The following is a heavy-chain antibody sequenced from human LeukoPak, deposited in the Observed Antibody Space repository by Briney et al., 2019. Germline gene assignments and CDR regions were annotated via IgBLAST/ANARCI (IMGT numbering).Heavy chain of an antibody. CDR2: INPNIGGT. CDR1: GGTFSSYA. J-gene: IGHJ6*03. Sequence: EASVKVSCKASGGTFSSYAISWVRQAPGQGLEWMGWINPNIGGTHYAQKFRGRVTMTRDTSINTAYMELSSLTSDDTAVYYCAKADSHRGYSYATLAYYYMDVWGEGTTVTVSS. D-gene: IGHD5-18*01. V-gene: IGHV1-2*02. CDR3: AKADSHRGYSYATLAYYYMDV.